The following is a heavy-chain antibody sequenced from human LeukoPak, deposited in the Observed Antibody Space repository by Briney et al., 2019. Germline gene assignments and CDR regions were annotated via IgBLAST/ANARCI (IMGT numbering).Heavy chain of an antibody. CDR3: ARDPGVQIVVVTGNWLDP. D-gene: IGHD2-21*02. CDR1: GFTFSTYG. J-gene: IGHJ5*02. V-gene: IGHV3-33*01. CDR2: IYYDGGNK. Sequence: PGGSLRLSCVASGFTFSTYGTHWVRQAPGKGLEWVAFIYYDGGNKFYADSVKGRFTISRDNSKNTLYLQMNSLRAEDTAVYCCARDPGVQIVVVTGNWLDPWGQGTLVTVSS.